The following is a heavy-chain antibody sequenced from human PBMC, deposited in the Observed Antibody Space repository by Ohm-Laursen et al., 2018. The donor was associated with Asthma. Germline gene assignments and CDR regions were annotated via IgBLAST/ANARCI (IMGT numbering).Heavy chain of an antibody. D-gene: IGHD3-22*01. CDR2: IWYDGTNK. CDR3: ARDGSRSGHYPRPHDY. CDR1: GFTFRSYA. J-gene: IGHJ4*02. V-gene: IGHV3-33*08. Sequence: SLRLSCAASGFTFRSYAMHWVRQAPGKGLEWVAVIWYDGTNKYYGDSVKGRFTISRDNSKNTVDLQMNSLRAEDTAVYYCARDGSRSGHYPRPHDYWGQGTLVTVSS.